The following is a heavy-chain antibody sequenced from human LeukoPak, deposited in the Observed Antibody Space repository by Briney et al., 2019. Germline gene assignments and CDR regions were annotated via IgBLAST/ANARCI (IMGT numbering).Heavy chain of an antibody. J-gene: IGHJ4*02. CDR3: ARESPSGSYSYYFDY. V-gene: IGHV1-69*13. CDR2: LIPIFGTA. D-gene: IGHD1-26*01. Sequence: SLKVSCKAYGGTFSSYAISWVRQAPGQGLEWMGGLIPIFGTANYAQKFQGRVTITADESTSTAYMELSSLRSEDTAVYYCARESPSGSYSYYFDYWGQGTLVTVSS. CDR1: GGTFSSYA.